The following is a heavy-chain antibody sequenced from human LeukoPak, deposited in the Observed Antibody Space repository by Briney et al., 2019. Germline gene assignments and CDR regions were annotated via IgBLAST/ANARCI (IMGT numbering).Heavy chain of an antibody. Sequence: SETLSLTCTVSGGSISSYYWSWIRQPPGKGLEWIGYIYYSGGTNYNPSLKSRVTISLDTSKNQFSLNLNSVTAADTAVYYCAREGDKYANWFDTWGQGTLVTVSS. CDR1: GGSISSYY. CDR2: IYYSGGT. D-gene: IGHD2-8*01. V-gene: IGHV4-59*01. J-gene: IGHJ5*02. CDR3: AREGDKYANWFDT.